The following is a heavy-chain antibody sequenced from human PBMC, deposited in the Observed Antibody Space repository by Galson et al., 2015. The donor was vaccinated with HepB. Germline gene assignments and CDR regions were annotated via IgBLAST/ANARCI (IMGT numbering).Heavy chain of an antibody. J-gene: IGHJ4*02. CDR1: GGSFSSYT. D-gene: IGHD4-23*01. CDR3: ARERVGTPNLPDY. CDR2: IIPMLDIT. V-gene: IGHV1-69*04. Sequence: SVKVSCKASGGSFSSYTVTWVRQAPGHGLEWMGRIIPMLDITDYAQRFQGRVTITADKSTSTAYMELSSLRSEDTAVYYCARERVGTPNLPDYWGQGTLVTVSA.